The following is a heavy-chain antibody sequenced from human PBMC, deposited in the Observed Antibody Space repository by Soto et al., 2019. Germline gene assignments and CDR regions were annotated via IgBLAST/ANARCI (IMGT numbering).Heavy chain of an antibody. CDR1: GFTFSSYA. D-gene: IGHD2-2*01. J-gene: IGHJ4*02. CDR2: ISANGCGI. Sequence: GGSLRLSCATSGFTFSSYAMSWVRQAPGKGLEWVSVISANGCGIDYADSVKGRFTISRDYAKNSLYLQMNSLRAEDTTVYYCVSGRVRYCSSTSCYNFDYWGQGTLVTVSS. V-gene: IGHV3-23*01. CDR3: VSGRVRYCSSTSCYNFDY.